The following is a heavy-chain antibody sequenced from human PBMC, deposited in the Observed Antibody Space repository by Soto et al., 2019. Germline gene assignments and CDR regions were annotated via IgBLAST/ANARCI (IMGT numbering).Heavy chain of an antibody. CDR3: VRGGWSSSGGIAAS. J-gene: IGHJ5*02. V-gene: IGHV3-11*01. CDR2: ISSSGASI. Sequence: PGGCIGISCAACGLSLKDYDMSWIRKDPGKGLEWVSYISSSGASIYYADSVKGRFTISRDNAENSLSLQMNSLRAEDTAVYYCVRGGWSSSGGIAASWGQPTLVTVSS. D-gene: IGHD6-13*01. CDR1: GLSLKDYD.